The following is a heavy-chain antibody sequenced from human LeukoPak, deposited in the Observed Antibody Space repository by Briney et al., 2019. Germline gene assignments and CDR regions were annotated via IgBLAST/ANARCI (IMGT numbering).Heavy chain of an antibody. CDR2: IGISSGPV. V-gene: IGHV3-48*04. CDR3: ERALGYTSSYSFDY. D-gene: IGHD2-2*01. Sequence: PGGSLRLSCAASGFTFANHAMNWVRQTPGGRLEWVSFIGISSGPVLYADSVKGRFTISRDNAKASVFLQMSSLRAEDTAVYYCERALGYTSSYSFDYWGQGALVTVSS. J-gene: IGHJ4*02. CDR1: GFTFANHA.